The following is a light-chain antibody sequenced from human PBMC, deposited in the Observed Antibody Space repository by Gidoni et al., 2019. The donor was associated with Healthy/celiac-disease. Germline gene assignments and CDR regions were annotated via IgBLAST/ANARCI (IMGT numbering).Light chain of an antibody. CDR2: DAS. V-gene: IGKV1-5*01. J-gene: IGKJ3*01. Sequence: DIQMTQSPSTLSASVGDRVTITCRASQSISSWLAWYQQKPGKAPKLLINDASSLESGVPSRCSGSGSGTEFTLTISSLQPDDFATYYCQQYNSYPFTFGPGTKVDIK. CDR3: QQYNSYPFT. CDR1: QSISSW.